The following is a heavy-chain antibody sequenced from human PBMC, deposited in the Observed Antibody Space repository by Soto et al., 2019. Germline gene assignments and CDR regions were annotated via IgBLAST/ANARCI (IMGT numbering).Heavy chain of an antibody. Sequence: GGSLRLSCAASGFTFSSYGMHWVRQAPGKGLEWVAVIWYDGSNKYYADSVKGRFTISRDNSKNTLYLQMNSLRAEDTAVYYCARDYLSVYSGYDPNGAFDIWGQGTMVTVSS. CDR2: IWYDGSNK. D-gene: IGHD5-12*01. CDR3: ARDYLSVYSGYDPNGAFDI. CDR1: GFTFSSYG. J-gene: IGHJ3*02. V-gene: IGHV3-33*01.